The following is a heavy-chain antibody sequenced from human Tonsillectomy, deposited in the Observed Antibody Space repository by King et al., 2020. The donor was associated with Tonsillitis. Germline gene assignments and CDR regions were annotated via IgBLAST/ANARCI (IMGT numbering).Heavy chain of an antibody. CDR1: GFTISNYW. CDR3: ARIKLGAPPQDVFDV. J-gene: IGHJ3*01. CDR2: IRQDGNSK. D-gene: IGHD1-26*01. V-gene: IGHV3-7*01. Sequence: VQLVESGGVLVQPGGSLRLSCAASGFTISNYWMSWVRQAPGKGLEWVANIRQDGNSKYYVDSVKGRFTISRDNAKNSLYLQTNSLRVEDTAVYFCARIKLGAPPQDVFDVWGLGTLVTVSS.